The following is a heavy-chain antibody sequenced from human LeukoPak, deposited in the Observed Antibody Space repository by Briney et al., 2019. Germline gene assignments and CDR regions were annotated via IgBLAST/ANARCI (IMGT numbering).Heavy chain of an antibody. V-gene: IGHV3-23*01. D-gene: IGHD3-22*01. Sequence: GGSLRLSCAVSGITLSNYGMSWVRQAPGQGLKWVAGISGSGGSTNYADSVKGRFSISRDNPKNTLYLQMNSLRAEDTAVYFCAKRGVVIRVILVGFHKEAYYFDSWGQGALVTVSS. CDR2: ISGSGGST. CDR3: AKRGVVIRVILVGFHKEAYYFDS. CDR1: GITLSNYG. J-gene: IGHJ4*02.